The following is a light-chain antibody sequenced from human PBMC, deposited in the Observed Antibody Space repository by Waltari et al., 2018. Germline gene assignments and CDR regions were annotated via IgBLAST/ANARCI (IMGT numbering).Light chain of an antibody. CDR3: QQRYNWPLT. Sequence: EIVLTQSPATLSSSPGERATLSCRASQSINSYLAWYQQKPGQAPRLLIYDASNRATGVPARFSGSGSGSDFTLTISSLDPEDFAVYYCQQRYNWPLTFGQGTRLEIK. J-gene: IGKJ5*01. V-gene: IGKV3-11*01. CDR2: DAS. CDR1: QSINSY.